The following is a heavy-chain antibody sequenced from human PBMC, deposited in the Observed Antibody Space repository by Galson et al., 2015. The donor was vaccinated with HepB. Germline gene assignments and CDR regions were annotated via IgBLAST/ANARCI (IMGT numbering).Heavy chain of an antibody. CDR1: GYTLTELS. V-gene: IGHV1-24*01. CDR2: FDPEDGET. D-gene: IGHD3-22*01. J-gene: IGHJ4*02. CDR3: ATTGADYDKHQFDY. Sequence: SVKVSCKVSGYTLTELSMHWVRQAPGKGLEWMGGFDPEDGETIYAQKFQGRVTMTEDTSTDTAYMELSSLRSEDTAVYYCATTGADYDKHQFDYWGQGTLVTVSS.